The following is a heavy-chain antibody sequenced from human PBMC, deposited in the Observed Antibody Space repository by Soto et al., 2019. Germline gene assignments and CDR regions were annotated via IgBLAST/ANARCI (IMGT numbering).Heavy chain of an antibody. J-gene: IGHJ6*02. CDR2: IXXXXXT. Sequence: SETLSLTCSVSGGSISSGYYYWSLIRQPPGXGLEXIGXIXXXXXTXXXPSLKSRLIISIDTSKNQFYLKVGSVTAADTAVYYCASSSLYGMDVWGQGTTVTVSS. CDR3: ASSSLYGMDV. V-gene: IGHV4-30-4*01. CDR1: GGSISSGYYY.